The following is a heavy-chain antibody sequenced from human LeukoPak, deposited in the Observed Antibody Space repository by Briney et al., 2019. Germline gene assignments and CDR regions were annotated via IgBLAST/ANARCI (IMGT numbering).Heavy chain of an antibody. CDR1: GFTFSSYA. V-gene: IGHV3-23*01. CDR3: AKEGGITMVRGVIPFDY. D-gene: IGHD3-10*01. CDR2: ISASGGST. Sequence: GGSLRLSCAASGFTFSSYAMSWVRQAPGKGLEWVPAISASGGSTYYADSVKGRFTISRDNSKNTLYLQMNSLRAEDTAVYYCAKEGGITMVRGVIPFDYWGQGTLVTVSS. J-gene: IGHJ4*02.